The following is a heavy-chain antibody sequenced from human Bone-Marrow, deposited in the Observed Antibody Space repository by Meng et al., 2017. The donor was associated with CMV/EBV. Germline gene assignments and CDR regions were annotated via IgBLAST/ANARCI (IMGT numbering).Heavy chain of an antibody. CDR2: IKSKTDGGTT. V-gene: IGHV3-15*01. CDR1: GFTFSNAW. D-gene: IGHD3-9*01. J-gene: IGHJ4*02. CDR3: TTETYYDILTGGGDY. Sequence: GESLKISCAASGFTFSNAWMSWVRQAPGKGLEWVGRIKSKTDGGTTDYAAPVKGRFTISRDDSKNTLYLQMNSLKTEDTAVYYCTTETYYDILTGGGDYWGQGTLVTVSS.